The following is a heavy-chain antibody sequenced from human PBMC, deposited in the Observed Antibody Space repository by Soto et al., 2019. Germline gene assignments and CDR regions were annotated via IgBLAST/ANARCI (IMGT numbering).Heavy chain of an antibody. D-gene: IGHD2-2*01. J-gene: IGHJ6*02. CDR2: ISYDGSNK. Sequence: PGGSLRLSCAASGFTFSSYAMHWVRQAPGKGLEWVAVISYDGSNKYYADSVKGRFTISRDNSKNTLYLQVSSLRAEDTAVYYCAKSRDAYNFYFYYGMDVWGQGTTVTVSS. CDR1: GFTFSSYA. V-gene: IGHV3-30-3*02. CDR3: AKSRDAYNFYFYYGMDV.